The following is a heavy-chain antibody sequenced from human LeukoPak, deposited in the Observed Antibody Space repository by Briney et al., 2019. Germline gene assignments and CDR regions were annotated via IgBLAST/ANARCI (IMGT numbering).Heavy chain of an antibody. CDR2: INHSGST. CDR1: GGSISSYY. CDR3: ARHFYTAMVDY. Sequence: SETLSLTCTVSGGSISSYYWSWIRQPPGKGLEWIGEINHSGSTNYNPSLKSRVTISVDTSKNQFSLKLSSVTAADTAVYYCARHFYTAMVDYWGQGTLVTVSS. J-gene: IGHJ4*02. D-gene: IGHD5-18*01. V-gene: IGHV4-34*01.